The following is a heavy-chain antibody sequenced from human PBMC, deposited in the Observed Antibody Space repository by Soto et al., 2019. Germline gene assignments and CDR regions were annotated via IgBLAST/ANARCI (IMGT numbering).Heavy chain of an antibody. D-gene: IGHD3-3*01. CDR3: AKNLGWEPATSIDY. J-gene: IGHJ4*02. CDR2: IYSGGST. V-gene: IGHV3-53*01. CDR1: GFTVSSNY. Sequence: GGSLRLSCAASGFTVSSNYMSWVRQAPGKGLEWVSVIYSGGSTYYADSVKGRFTISRDNSKNTLHLQMNSLRAEDTAGYYCAKNLGWEPATSIDYWGQGTLVTVSS.